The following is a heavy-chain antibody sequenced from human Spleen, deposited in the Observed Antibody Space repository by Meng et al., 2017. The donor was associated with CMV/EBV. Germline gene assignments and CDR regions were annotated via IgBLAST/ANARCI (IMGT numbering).Heavy chain of an antibody. CDR2: IYYSGST. D-gene: IGHD3-22*01. Sequence: SETLSLTCTVSGGSISSSSYYWGWIRQPPGKGLEWIGSIYYSGSTYYNPSLKSRVTISVDTSKNQFSLKLSSVTAADTAVYYCASTPPKGYYDSSGYRGRRFDYWGLGTLVTVSS. CDR3: ASTPPKGYYDSSGYRGRRFDY. CDR1: GGSISSSSYY. V-gene: IGHV4-39*07. J-gene: IGHJ4*02.